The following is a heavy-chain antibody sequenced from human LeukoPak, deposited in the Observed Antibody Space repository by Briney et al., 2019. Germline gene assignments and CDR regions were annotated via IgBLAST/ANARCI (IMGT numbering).Heavy chain of an antibody. D-gene: IGHD3-16*01. CDR2: IFASGTS. CDR1: SGSIGSYY. J-gene: IGHJ4*02. CDR3: ARGWGSSRGRLDS. V-gene: IGHV4-59*01. Sequence: PLETLSLTCSLSSGSIGSYYWTWVRQTPRKGLEWIGYIFASGTSECNPSLKSRVTIALDMSRNQFSLNMTSVTAADTAVYFCARGWGSSRGRLDSWGQGTLVTVS.